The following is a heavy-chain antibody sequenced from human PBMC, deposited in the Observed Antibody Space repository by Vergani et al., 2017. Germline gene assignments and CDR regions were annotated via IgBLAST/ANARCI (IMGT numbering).Heavy chain of an antibody. CDR3: ARDPLYSTTWPFLLLDMDV. D-gene: IGHD6-13*01. CDR2: FYTGWGT. CDR1: GGSISSGSYY. J-gene: IGHJ6*02. V-gene: IGHV4-61*02. Sequence: QVQLQESGPGLVRPSQTLSLTCTVSGGSISSGSYYWSWFRQPAGKGLEWIGRFYTGWGTSYQPSLKSRVPISVETSKNQFSLQLSSVTAADTAIYYCARDPLYSTTWPFLLLDMDVWGQGTTVTVSS.